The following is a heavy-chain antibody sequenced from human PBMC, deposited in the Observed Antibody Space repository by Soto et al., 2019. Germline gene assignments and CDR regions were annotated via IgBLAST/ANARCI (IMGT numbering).Heavy chain of an antibody. CDR3: VRDGTKTLRDWFDP. CDR1: GASISGVY. Sequence: NPSETLSLTCTVSGASISGVYWSWIRKSAGKGLEWIGRIYATGTTEYNPSLKSRVMKSVDTSKKQFSLKLRSVTAADTAVYYCVRDGTKTLRDWFDPWGQGISVTVSS. CDR2: IYATGTT. V-gene: IGHV4-4*07. D-gene: IGHD1-1*01. J-gene: IGHJ5*02.